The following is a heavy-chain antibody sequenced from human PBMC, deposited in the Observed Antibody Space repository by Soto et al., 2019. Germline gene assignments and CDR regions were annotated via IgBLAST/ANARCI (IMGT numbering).Heavy chain of an antibody. CDR3: GPRGAVADPRGY. V-gene: IGHV4-39*07. CDR1: GGSISSGGYF. Sequence: SETLSLTCAVSGGSISSGGYFWAWIRQPPGKGLEWIGSINHSGTTNYNPSLKSRVAISVDTSKNQFSLNLRSVTAADTAVYYCGPRGAVADPRGYWGQGTLVTSPQ. CDR2: INHSGTT. D-gene: IGHD6-19*01. J-gene: IGHJ4*02.